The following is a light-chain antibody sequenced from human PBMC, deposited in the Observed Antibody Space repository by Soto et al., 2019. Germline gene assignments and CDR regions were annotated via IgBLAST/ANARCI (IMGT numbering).Light chain of an antibody. CDR2: DAS. V-gene: IGKV3-11*01. CDR1: QSVSSY. Sequence: IVLTQSPTTLSLSPWERATLSCRASQSVSSYSAWYQQKPGQAPRLLIYDASNRATGIPARFSGSGSGTDFTLTISSLEPEDSAVYYCQQRHMWPITFGQGTRLEIK. CDR3: QQRHMWPIT. J-gene: IGKJ5*01.